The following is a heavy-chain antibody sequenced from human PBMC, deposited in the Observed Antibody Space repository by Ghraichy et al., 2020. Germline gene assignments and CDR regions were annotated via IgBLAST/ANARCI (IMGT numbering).Heavy chain of an antibody. CDR2: IYHSGST. CDR1: GGSISGYY. J-gene: IGHJ4*02. Sequence: SDTLSLTCTVSGGSISGYYWSWIRQPPGKGLEWIGYIYHSGSTDYNPSLKSRVTISVDTSKNQFSLKLSSVTAADTAVYYCARGSGWYYYWGQGTLVTVSS. V-gene: IGHV4-59*01. D-gene: IGHD6-19*01. CDR3: ARGSGWYYY.